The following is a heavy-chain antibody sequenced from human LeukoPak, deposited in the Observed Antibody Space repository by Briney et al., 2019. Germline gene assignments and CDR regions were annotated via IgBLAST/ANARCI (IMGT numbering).Heavy chain of an antibody. CDR1: GGSISSYY. CDR3: ARDCWGTLHEDYYYYMDV. D-gene: IGHD7-27*01. Sequence: SETLSLTCTVSGGSISSYYWSWIRQPPGKGLEWIGYIYHSGSTNYNPSLKSRVTISVDTSKNQFSLKLSSVTAADTAVYYCARDCWGTLHEDYYYYMDVWGKGTTVTISS. J-gene: IGHJ6*03. CDR2: IYHSGST. V-gene: IGHV4-59*12.